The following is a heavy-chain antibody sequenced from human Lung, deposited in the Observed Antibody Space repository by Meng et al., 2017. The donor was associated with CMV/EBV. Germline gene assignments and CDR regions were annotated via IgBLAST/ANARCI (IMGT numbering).Heavy chain of an antibody. J-gene: IGHJ6*02. CDR2: ISAYNGRT. D-gene: IGHD5-12*01. CDR1: GYTFISYG. V-gene: IGHV1-18*01. Sequence: ASAKVSCKASGYTFISYGISWVRQAPGQGLEWMGWISAYNGRTNYAQKFQGRVTMTTDTSTNTAYTELRSLRSDDTAVYFCARGGYSDYDVRGSDYYYGMDVWGQGTRATVSS. CDR3: ARGGYSDYDVRGSDYYYGMDV.